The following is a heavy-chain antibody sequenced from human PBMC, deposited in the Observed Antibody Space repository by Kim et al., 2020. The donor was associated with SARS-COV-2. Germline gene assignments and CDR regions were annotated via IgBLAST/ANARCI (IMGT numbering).Heavy chain of an antibody. CDR1: GFTFSSYA. D-gene: IGHD3-3*01. CDR2: ISGSGGST. J-gene: IGHJ1*01. V-gene: IGHV3-23*01. CDR3: AKNPPPSGWLLSVEYFQH. Sequence: GGSLRLSCAASGFTFSSYAMSWVRQAPGKGLEWVSAISGSGGSTYYADSVKGRFTISRDNSKNTLYLQMNSLRAEDTAVYYCAKNPPPSGWLLSVEYFQHWGQGTLVTVSS.